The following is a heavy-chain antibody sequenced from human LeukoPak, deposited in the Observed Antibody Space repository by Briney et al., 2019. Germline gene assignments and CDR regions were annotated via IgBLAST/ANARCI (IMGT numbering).Heavy chain of an antibody. CDR3: ARLHYDVLTGPFDY. Sequence: SGGSLRLSCAASGITVNTNYMSWVRQAPGKGLEWVSIIYSGGATFYAGSVKGRFTISRESSKNTLWLQMNSLRVEDTAVYYCARLHYDVLTGPFDYWGQGTLVTVSS. CDR2: IYSGGAT. J-gene: IGHJ4*02. CDR1: GITVNTNY. V-gene: IGHV3-66*04. D-gene: IGHD3-9*01.